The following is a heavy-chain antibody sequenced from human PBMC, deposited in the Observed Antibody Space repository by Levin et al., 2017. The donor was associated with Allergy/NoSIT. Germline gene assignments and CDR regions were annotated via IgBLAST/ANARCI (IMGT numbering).Heavy chain of an antibody. D-gene: IGHD6-13*01. CDR2: IRSKAYGGTT. CDR1: GFTFADYA. V-gene: IGHV3-49*03. J-gene: IGHJ4*02. Sequence: GESLKISCTASGFTFADYALSWFRQAPGKGLECVGFIRSKAYGGTTEYAASVTGRFSISRDDSKSIAYLQMNSLKTEDTAVYFCTRAGAAAGQPHNDYWGQGTLVTVSS. CDR3: TRAGAAAGQPHNDY.